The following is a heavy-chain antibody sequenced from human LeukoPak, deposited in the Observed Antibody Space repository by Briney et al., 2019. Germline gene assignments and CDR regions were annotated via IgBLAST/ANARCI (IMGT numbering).Heavy chain of an antibody. V-gene: IGHV4-30-4*01. CDR3: ARDSLNYYANL. CDR1: GGSINRSSYY. Sequence: SETLSLTCTVSGGSINRSSYYWSWIRQPPGKGLEWIGYIYYSGSTYYNPSLKSRVTISVDTSKNQFSLKLSSVTAADPAVYYCARDSLNYYANLWGRGTLVTVSS. CDR2: IYYSGST. D-gene: IGHD3-10*01. J-gene: IGHJ2*01.